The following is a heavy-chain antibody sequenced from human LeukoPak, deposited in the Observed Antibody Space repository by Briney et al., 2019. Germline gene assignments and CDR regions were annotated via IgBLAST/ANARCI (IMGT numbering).Heavy chain of an antibody. CDR3: ARGSGSGSYYPRFDY. CDR1: GFTFRSYS. D-gene: IGHD3-10*01. Sequence: GGSLRLSCAASGFTFRSYSMNWVRQAPGKGLEWVSSISSSSSHIYYADSVKGRFTISRDNAKNSLYVQVNSLRAEDTAVYYCARGSGSGSYYPRFDYWGQGTLVTVSS. V-gene: IGHV3-21*01. J-gene: IGHJ4*02. CDR2: ISSSSSHI.